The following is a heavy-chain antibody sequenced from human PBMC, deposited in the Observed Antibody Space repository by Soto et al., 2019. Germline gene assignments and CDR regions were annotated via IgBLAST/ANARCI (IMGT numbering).Heavy chain of an antibody. CDR2: IYYSGIT. D-gene: IGHD2-8*02. CDR3: ARGGGVYYFDY. Sequence: SETLSLTCTVSGGSISSYYWSWIRQPPGKGLEWIGYIYYSGITDYNPSLRSRVTISVDTSKSQFSLKLSSVTAADTAVYYCARGGGVYYFDYWGQGTLVTVSS. V-gene: IGHV4-59*01. CDR1: GGSISSYY. J-gene: IGHJ4*02.